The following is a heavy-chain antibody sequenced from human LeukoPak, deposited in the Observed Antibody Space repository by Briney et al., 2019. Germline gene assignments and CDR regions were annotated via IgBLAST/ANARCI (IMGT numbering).Heavy chain of an antibody. D-gene: IGHD1-1*01. J-gene: IGHJ4*02. CDR1: GFTFSSYG. V-gene: IGHV3-33*06. Sequence: GGSLRLFCAASGFTFSSYGMHWVRQAPGGGLEWVAVIWYDGSNKYYADSVKGRFTISRDNSKNTLYLQMNSLRAEDTAVYYCAKGSTTPYWGQGTLVTVSS. CDR3: AKGSTTPY. CDR2: IWYDGSNK.